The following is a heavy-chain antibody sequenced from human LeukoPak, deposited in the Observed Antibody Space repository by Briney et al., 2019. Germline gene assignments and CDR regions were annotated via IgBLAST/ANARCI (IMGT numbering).Heavy chain of an antibody. CDR3: AKDRQIVATILDY. CDR2: ISGSCGST. CDR1: GFTFSSYA. V-gene: IGHV3-23*01. J-gene: IGHJ4*02. Sequence: PGGSLRLSCAASGFTFSSYAMSWVRQAPGKGLEWVSAISGSCGSTYYADSAKGRFTISRDNSKNTLYLQMNSLRAEDTAVYYCAKDRQIVATILDYWGQGTLVTVSS. D-gene: IGHD5-12*01.